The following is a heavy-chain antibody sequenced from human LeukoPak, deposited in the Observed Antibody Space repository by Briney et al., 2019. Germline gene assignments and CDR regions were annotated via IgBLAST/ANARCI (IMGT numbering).Heavy chain of an antibody. CDR1: GYTFTSYA. V-gene: IGHV1-18*04. CDR2: ISAYNGNT. D-gene: IGHD6-19*01. CDR3: ARDGAVAGEFDY. Sequence: VSVKVSCKASGYTFTSYAISWVRQAPGQGLEWMGWISAYNGNTNYAQKFQGRVTMTTDTSTTTAYMELRSLRYDDTAVYYCARDGAVAGEFDYWGQGTLVTVSS. J-gene: IGHJ4*02.